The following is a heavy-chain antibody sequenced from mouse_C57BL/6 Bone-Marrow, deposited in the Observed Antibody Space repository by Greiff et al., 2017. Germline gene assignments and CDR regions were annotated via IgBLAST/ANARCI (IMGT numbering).Heavy chain of an antibody. CDR1: GYSFPSYW. D-gene: IGHD4-1*01. Sequence: QVQLQQPGAELVMPGASVKLSCKASGYSFPSYWMHWVKQRPGQGLEWIGEIDPSDSYTNYNQKFKGKSTLTVDKSSSTAYMQLSSLTSEDSSVYYCARQGNWVLFDSWGPGTTLTAST. CDR2: IDPSDSYT. J-gene: IGHJ2*01. V-gene: IGHV1-69*01. CDR3: ARQGNWVLFDS.